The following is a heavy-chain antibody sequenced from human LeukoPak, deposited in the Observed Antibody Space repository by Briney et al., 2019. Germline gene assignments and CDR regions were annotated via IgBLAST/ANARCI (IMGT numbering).Heavy chain of an antibody. D-gene: IGHD4-17*01. V-gene: IGHV3-30-3*01. Sequence: GGSLRLSCAASGFTFSSYAMHWVRQAPGKGLGWVAVISYDGSNKYYADSVKGRFTISRDNSKNTLYLQMNSLRAEDTAVYYCARSHGPDYYYGMDVWGRGTTVTVSS. CDR3: ARSHGPDYYYGMDV. CDR1: GFTFSSYA. CDR2: ISYDGSNK. J-gene: IGHJ6*02.